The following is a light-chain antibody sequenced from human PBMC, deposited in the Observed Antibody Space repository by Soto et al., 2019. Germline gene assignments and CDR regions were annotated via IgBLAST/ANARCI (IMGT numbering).Light chain of an antibody. CDR3: QQRLDSPIT. V-gene: IGKV1-9*01. CDR1: QGISPY. CDR2: AAS. Sequence: DIQLTQSPSFLSASVGDRVTITCRASQGISPYLAWYQQIPGRAPKLLIHAASTLQAGVPSRFSGSGSGTGFTLTINSLQPEDFASYYCQQRLDSPITFGQGTRLEI. J-gene: IGKJ5*01.